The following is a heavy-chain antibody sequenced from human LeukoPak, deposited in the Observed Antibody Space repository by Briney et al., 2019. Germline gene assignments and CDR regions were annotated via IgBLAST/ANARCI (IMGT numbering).Heavy chain of an antibody. D-gene: IGHD3-10*01. Sequence: GGSLRLSCAASGFIFSDYDVHWVRQAPGKGLEFVSAITSNGGRTFYANSVKGRFTISRDNSKNAPYLQMDSLRADDMAVYYCARGAASGGYGYWGQGALVTVSS. CDR1: GFIFSDYD. V-gene: IGHV3-64*01. CDR3: ARGAASGGYGY. J-gene: IGHJ4*02. CDR2: ITSNGGRT.